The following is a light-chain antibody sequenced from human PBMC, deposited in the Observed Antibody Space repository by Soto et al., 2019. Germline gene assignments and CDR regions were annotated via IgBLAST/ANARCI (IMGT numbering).Light chain of an antibody. Sequence: LSASVGDRVSITCLASQSISSYLNWYQHKPGKAPNLLIYAATTLQSGVPSRFSGSGSGTDFTLTISCLQPEDFATYYCPQSYCHPRRFGQ. J-gene: IGKJ1*01. CDR3: PQSYCHPRR. V-gene: IGKV1-39*01. CDR1: QSISSY. CDR2: AAT.